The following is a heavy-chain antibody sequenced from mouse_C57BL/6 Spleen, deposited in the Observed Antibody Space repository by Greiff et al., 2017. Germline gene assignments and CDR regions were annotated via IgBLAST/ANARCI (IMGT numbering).Heavy chain of an antibody. D-gene: IGHD1-1*02. CDR1: GFTFTDYY. CDR2: VYPYKGGT. J-gene: IGHJ2*02. V-gene: IGHV1-36*01. CDR3: ARYYGDYIDY. Sequence: EVQRVESGPVLVKPGPSVKISCKASGFTFTDYYMHWVKQSHGKSLEWLGLVYPYKGGTSYDPKFKGMATLTEDTSSSAAYMEINGLTSETATVYCCARYYGDYIDYWGQGTSLTVSS.